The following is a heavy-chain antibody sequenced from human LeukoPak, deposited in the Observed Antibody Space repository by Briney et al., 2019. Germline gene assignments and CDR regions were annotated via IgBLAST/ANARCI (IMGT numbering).Heavy chain of an antibody. J-gene: IGHJ5*02. Sequence: PSETLSLTCAVYGGSFSGYYWSWIRQPPGKGLEWIGEINHSGSTSYNPSLKSRVTISVDTSKNQFSLKLSSVTAADTAVYYCARTEPYYDFWSGYAGRRFDPWGQGTLVTVSS. CDR3: ARTEPYYDFWSGYAGRRFDP. V-gene: IGHV4-34*01. CDR1: GGSFSGYY. D-gene: IGHD3-3*01. CDR2: INHSGST.